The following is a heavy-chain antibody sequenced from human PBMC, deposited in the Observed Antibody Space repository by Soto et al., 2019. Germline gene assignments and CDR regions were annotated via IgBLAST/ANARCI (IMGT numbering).Heavy chain of an antibody. CDR3: ARDREGSGWYFRYYYYYGMDV. D-gene: IGHD6-19*01. J-gene: IGHJ6*02. V-gene: IGHV1-18*04. CDR1: GYTFTSYG. CDR2: ISAYNGNT. Sequence: SVKVSCKASGYTFTSYGISWVRQAPGQGLEWMGWISAYNGNTNYTQKLQGRVTMTTDTSTSTAYMELRSLRSDDTAVYYCARDREGSGWYFRYYYYYGMDVWGQGTTVTVSS.